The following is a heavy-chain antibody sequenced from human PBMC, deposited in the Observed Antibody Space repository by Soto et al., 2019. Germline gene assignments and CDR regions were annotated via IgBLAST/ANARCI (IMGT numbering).Heavy chain of an antibody. CDR2: TYHSGST. CDR3: ARVPDR. J-gene: IGHJ5*02. Sequence: SETLSLTCAVSGGSISSGGYSWTWIRQPPGKGLEWIGYTYHSGSTYYNPSLKSRVTISVDRSKNQFSLKLSSVTAADTAVYYCARVPDRWGQGTLVTVSS. D-gene: IGHD2-2*01. CDR1: GGSISSGGYS. V-gene: IGHV4-30-2*01.